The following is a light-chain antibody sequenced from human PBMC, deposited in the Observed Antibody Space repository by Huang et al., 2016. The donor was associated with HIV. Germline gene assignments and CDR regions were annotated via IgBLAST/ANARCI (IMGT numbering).Light chain of an antibody. J-gene: IGKJ5*01. CDR3: QQFNNYLT. Sequence: AIQLTQSPSSLSASVGDRVTITCRASRGISSGLAWYQQKPGKAPKLLSFDASSLESGVQSRFSGSGSGTDFTLTISSLQPEDFATYYCQQFNNYLTFGQGTRLEIQ. CDR1: RGISSG. V-gene: IGKV1D-13*01. CDR2: DAS.